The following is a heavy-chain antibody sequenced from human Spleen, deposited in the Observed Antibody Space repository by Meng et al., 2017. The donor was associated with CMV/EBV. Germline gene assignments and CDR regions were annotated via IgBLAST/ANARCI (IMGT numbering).Heavy chain of an antibody. V-gene: IGHV3-11*04. CDR2: ISSSGSTI. D-gene: IGHD5-12*01. CDR1: GFTFSDYY. Sequence: GGSLRLSCAASGFTFSDYYMSWIRQAPGKGLEWVSYISSSGSTIYYADSVKGRFTISRDNAENSLYLQMNSLRAEDTAVYYCARDPPTTHAFDIWGQGTMVTVSS. CDR3: ARDPPTTHAFDI. J-gene: IGHJ3*02.